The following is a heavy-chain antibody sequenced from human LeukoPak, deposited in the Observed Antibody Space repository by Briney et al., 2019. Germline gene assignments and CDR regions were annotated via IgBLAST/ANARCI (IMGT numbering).Heavy chain of an antibody. CDR2: ISSSNSYT. CDR3: ASLTYYFDSSGYYPGYFQH. D-gene: IGHD3-22*01. V-gene: IGHV3-11*03. J-gene: IGHJ1*01. Sequence: PGGSLRLSCAASGFTFSDYYMSWIRQAPGKGLESVSYISSSNSYTNYADSVKGRFYADSVKGRFTISRDNAKNSLYLQMNSLRAEDTAVYYCASLTYYFDSSGYYPGYFQHWGQGTLVTVSS. CDR1: GFTFSDYY.